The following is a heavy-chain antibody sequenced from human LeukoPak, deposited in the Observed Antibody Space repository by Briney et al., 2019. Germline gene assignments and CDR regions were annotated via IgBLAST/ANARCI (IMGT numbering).Heavy chain of an antibody. CDR2: INHSGST. CDR1: GGSFSGYY. Sequence: PSETLSLTCAVYGGSFSGYYWSWIRQPPGKGLEWIGEINHSGSTNYNPSLKSRVTISVDTSKNQFSLKLSSVTAADTAVYYRARGDYFDYWGQGTLVTVSS. V-gene: IGHV4-34*01. CDR3: ARGDYFDY. J-gene: IGHJ4*02.